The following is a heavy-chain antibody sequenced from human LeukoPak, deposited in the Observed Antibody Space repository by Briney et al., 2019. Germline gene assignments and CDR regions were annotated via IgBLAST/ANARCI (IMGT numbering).Heavy chain of an antibody. CDR3: ARDKDYDSSSGWFDP. D-gene: IGHD3-22*01. V-gene: IGHV3-7*01. Sequence: PGGSLRLSCAASGFTFSSYWMSWVRQAPGKGLEWVANIKQDGSEKYYVDSVKGRFTISRDNAKNSLYLQMNSLRAEDTAVYYCARDKDYDSSSGWFDPWGQGTLVTVSS. CDR2: IKQDGSEK. CDR1: GFTFSSYW. J-gene: IGHJ5*02.